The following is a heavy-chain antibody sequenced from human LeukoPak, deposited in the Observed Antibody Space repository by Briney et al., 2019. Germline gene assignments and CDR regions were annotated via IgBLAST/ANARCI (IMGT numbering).Heavy chain of an antibody. CDR3: AKDTDGKVYGMDV. Sequence: GRSLRLSCAASGFIFSSYGMHWVRQAPGKGLEWVAVTSYDGSNKYYADSVKGRFTIPRDNSKNTLYLQMNSLRAEDTAVYYCAKDTDGKVYGMDVWGQGTTVTVSS. V-gene: IGHV3-30*18. CDR2: TSYDGSNK. D-gene: IGHD2-8*02. CDR1: GFIFSSYG. J-gene: IGHJ6*02.